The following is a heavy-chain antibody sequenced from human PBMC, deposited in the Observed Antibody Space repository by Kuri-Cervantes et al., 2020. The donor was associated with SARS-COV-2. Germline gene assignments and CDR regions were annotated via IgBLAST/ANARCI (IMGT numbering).Heavy chain of an antibody. CDR2: IYYSGST. CDR3: AREGLVGTMDY. V-gene: IGHV4-61*01. D-gene: IGHD1-26*01. CDR1: GGSVSSGSYY. Sequence: SETLSLTCTVSGGSVSSGSYYWSWIRQPPGKGLEWIGYIYYSGSTNYNPSLKSRVTISVDTSKNQFSLKLSSVTAADTAVYYCAREGLVGTMDYWGQGTLVTVSS. J-gene: IGHJ4*02.